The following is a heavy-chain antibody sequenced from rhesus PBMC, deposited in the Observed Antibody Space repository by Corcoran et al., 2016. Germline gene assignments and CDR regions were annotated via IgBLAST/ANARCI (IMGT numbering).Heavy chain of an antibody. J-gene: IGHJ4*01. CDR3: ATDAGRWFFDY. CDR1: GYTFTDYY. Sequence: EVQLVQSGAEVKKPGASVKISCKASGYTFTDYYLHWVRQAPGKGLEWMGRVDPADGEALHAQKFQDRVTITADTSTDTAYMELSSLRSEDTAVYYCATDAGRWFFDYWGQGVLVTVSS. CDR2: VDPADGEA. D-gene: IGHD4-29*01. V-gene: IGHV1-111*02.